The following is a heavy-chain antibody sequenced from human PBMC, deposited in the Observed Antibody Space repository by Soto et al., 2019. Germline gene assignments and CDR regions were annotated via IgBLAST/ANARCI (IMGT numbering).Heavy chain of an antibody. CDR2: IIPIFGTA. D-gene: IGHD2-21*02. CDR1: GGTFSSYA. V-gene: IGHV1-69*12. CDR3: ARGVVVTARNWYFDL. Sequence: QVQLVQSGAEVNKPGSSVKVSCKASGGTFSSYAISWVRQAPRQGLEWMGGIIPIFGTANYAQKFQGRVTITADESTSTAYMELSSLRSEDTAVYYCARGVVVTARNWYFDLWGRGTLVTVSS. J-gene: IGHJ2*01.